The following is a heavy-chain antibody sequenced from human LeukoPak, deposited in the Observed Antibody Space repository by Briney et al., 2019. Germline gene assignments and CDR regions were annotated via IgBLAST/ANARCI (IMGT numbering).Heavy chain of an antibody. CDR2: ISYGGSNK. V-gene: IGHV3-30*04. Sequence: PGGSLRLSCAASGFTLSSYAMHWVRQAPGKGLEWVAVISYGGSNKYYADSVKGRFTISRDNSKNTLYLQMNSLRAEDTAVYYCARDFVAAGTIFDYWGQGTLVTVSS. CDR1: GFTLSSYA. D-gene: IGHD6-13*01. CDR3: ARDFVAAGTIFDY. J-gene: IGHJ4*02.